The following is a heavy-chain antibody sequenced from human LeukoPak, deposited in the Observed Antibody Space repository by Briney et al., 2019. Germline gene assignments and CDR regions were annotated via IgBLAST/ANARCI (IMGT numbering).Heavy chain of an antibody. J-gene: IGHJ3*02. D-gene: IGHD1-1*01. V-gene: IGHV3-74*01. CDR2: ASSDGSIT. Sequence: GGSLRLSCAASGFTFSNYWMYWVRQAPGKGLVWVSRASSDGSITTYADGVKGRFTISRDNAKNTLYLQMDSLKAEDTAIYYCTRDGYRLDVFDIWGQGTMVIVSS. CDR1: GFTFSNYW. CDR3: TRDGYRLDVFDI.